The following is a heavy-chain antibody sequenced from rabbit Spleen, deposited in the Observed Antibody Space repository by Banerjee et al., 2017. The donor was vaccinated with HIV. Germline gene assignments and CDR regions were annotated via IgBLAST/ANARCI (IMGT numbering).Heavy chain of an antibody. Sequence: QSLEESGGGLVQPEGSLTLTCTASGFSFSSSQYMCWVRQAPGKGLEWIACINTFTGTTVYATWAKGRFTISKASWTTVTLQMTSLTAADTASYFCAKDLPGVIGWNFDLWGPGTLVTVS. CDR2: INTFTGTT. V-gene: IGHV1S40*01. CDR1: GFSFSSSQY. CDR3: AKDLPGVIGWNFDL. D-gene: IGHD1-1*01. J-gene: IGHJ4*01.